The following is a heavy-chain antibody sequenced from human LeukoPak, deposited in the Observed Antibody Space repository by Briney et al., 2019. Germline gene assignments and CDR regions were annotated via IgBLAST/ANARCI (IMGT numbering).Heavy chain of an antibody. CDR2: IYSGGST. V-gene: IGHV3-66*02. CDR3: ARGGRYCSGGSCYSDYYYGMDV. CDR1: GFTLSSNY. J-gene: IGHJ6*02. D-gene: IGHD2-15*01. Sequence: GGSLRLSCAASGFTLSSNYMSWVRQAPGKGLEWVSVIYSGGSTYYADSVKGRFTISRDNSKNTLYLQMNSLRAEDTAVYYCARGGRYCSGGSCYSDYYYGMDVWGQGTTVTVSS.